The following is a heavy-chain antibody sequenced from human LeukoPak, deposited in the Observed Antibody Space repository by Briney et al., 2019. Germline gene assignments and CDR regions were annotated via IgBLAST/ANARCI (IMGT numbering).Heavy chain of an antibody. CDR3: ARGRRITVFGVVTEYYYGMDV. CDR2: INPNSGGT. Sequence: ASVKVSCKASGYTFTGYYMHWVRQAPGQGLERMGWINPNSGGTNYAQKFQGRVTMTRDTSISTAYMELSRLRSDDTAVYYCARGRRITVFGVVTEYYYGMDVWGQGTTVTVSS. D-gene: IGHD3-3*01. J-gene: IGHJ6*02. V-gene: IGHV1-2*02. CDR1: GYTFTGYY.